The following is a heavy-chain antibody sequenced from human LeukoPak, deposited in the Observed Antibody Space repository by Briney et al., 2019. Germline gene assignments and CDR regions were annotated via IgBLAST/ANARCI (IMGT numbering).Heavy chain of an antibody. CDR2: IYNDGSTT. J-gene: IGHJ4*02. CDR1: GFTFSKSW. CDR3: ARDFMYSISCAGC. V-gene: IGHV3-74*01. Sequence: GGSLRLSCAASGFTFSKSWMHWVRQVPGKGLVWVSRIYNDGSTTSYADSVKGRFTISRDNAKNTLYLQMNSLRVEDTAVYYCARDFMYSISCAGCWGQGTLVTVSS. D-gene: IGHD6-13*01.